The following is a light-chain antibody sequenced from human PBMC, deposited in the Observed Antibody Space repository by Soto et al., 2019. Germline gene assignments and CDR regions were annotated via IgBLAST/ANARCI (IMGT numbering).Light chain of an antibody. CDR2: AAS. Sequence: DSPVAECPSXXSXXVXDXAPRTSRASQSISRHLNWYQQKPERDPDLLIDAASTLQNGVPSRFTGSGSGTEFTLTITSLQLEDFATYYCQQDYSTLATFGQGTRLE. CDR3: QQDYSTLAT. CDR1: QSISRH. V-gene: IGKV1-39*01. J-gene: IGKJ5*01.